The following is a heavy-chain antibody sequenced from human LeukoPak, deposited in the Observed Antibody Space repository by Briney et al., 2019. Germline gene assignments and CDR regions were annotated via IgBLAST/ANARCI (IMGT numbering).Heavy chain of an antibody. D-gene: IGHD6-19*01. CDR1: GFTFTSFA. V-gene: IGHV3-23*01. Sequence: GGSLRLSCAGSGFTFTSFAMGWVRQAPGTGLEWVSGISASGGSTYYADSVKGRFTISRDNSKNTLYLQMNSLRAEDTAVYYCAKTVRSLAALVDYWGQGTLVTVSS. CDR3: AKTVRSLAALVDY. CDR2: ISASGGST. J-gene: IGHJ4*02.